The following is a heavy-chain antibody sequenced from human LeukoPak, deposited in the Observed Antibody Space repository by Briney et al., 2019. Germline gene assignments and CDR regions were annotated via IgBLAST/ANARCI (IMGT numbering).Heavy chain of an antibody. J-gene: IGHJ4*02. Sequence: PGGSLRLSCAASGFTFSSYAMSWVRQAPGKGLEWVSAISGSGGSTYYADSVKGRFTISRDNSKNTLYLQMNSLRAEDTAVYYCAKRYYYDSSGYEIDYWGQGTLVTVSS. CDR3: AKRYYYDSSGYEIDY. D-gene: IGHD3-22*01. V-gene: IGHV3-23*01. CDR2: ISGSGGST. CDR1: GFTFSSYA.